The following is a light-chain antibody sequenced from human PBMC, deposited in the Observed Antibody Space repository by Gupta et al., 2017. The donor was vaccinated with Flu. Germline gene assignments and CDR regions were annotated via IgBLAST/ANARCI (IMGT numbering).Light chain of an antibody. J-gene: IGKJ2*03. CDR2: GAS. CDR3: QQYGSSLGS. CDR1: QSVSSSY. Sequence: EIVLMQSPGTLSLSPGERATLSCRASQSVSSSYLAWYQQKPGQAPRLLIYGASSRATGIPDRFSGSGSETDFTLTISRLEPEDFAVYYCQQYGSSLGSFGQGTKLEIK. V-gene: IGKV3-20*01.